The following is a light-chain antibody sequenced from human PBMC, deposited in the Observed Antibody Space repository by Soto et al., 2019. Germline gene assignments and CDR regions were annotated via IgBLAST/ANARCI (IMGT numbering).Light chain of an antibody. J-gene: IGKJ1*01. Sequence: EIVMTQSPATLSASPGERATLSCRASQSVRRNLAWYQQKPGQAPRLLIYVASTRATGIPARFSGSGSGTEFTLSIGSLQSEDFAVYYCQQYNNWPPTFGQGTKVAIK. CDR1: QSVRRN. CDR3: QQYNNWPPT. CDR2: VAS. V-gene: IGKV3-15*01.